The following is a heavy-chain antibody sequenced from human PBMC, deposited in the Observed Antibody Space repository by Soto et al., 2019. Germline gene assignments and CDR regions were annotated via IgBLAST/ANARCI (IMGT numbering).Heavy chain of an antibody. J-gene: IGHJ6*02. CDR2: ISYDGRNK. CDR1: GFTFSNYA. CDR3: ARVSYYGSGSYYNLYYYYGMDV. D-gene: IGHD3-10*01. V-gene: IGHV3-30*04. Sequence: GGSLRLSCAASGFTFSNYAMHWVRQAPGKGLEWVAVISYDGRNKYYADSVKGRFTISRDNSKNTLYLQMNSLRAEDTAIYYCARVSYYGSGSYYNLYYYYGMDVWGQGTTVTVSS.